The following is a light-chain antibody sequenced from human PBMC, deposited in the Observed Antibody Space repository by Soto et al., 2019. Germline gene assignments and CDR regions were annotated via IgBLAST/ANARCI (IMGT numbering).Light chain of an antibody. CDR1: SSNIGNNY. V-gene: IGLV1-51*02. CDR2: ENN. Sequence: QAVVTQPPSVSAAPGQKVTISCSGSSSNIGNNYVSWYQQLPGTAPKLLIYENNKPPSGIPDRFSGSKSGTSATLGITGLQTGDEAEYYCGTWDSSLSAYVFGTGTKLTVL. J-gene: IGLJ1*01. CDR3: GTWDSSLSAYV.